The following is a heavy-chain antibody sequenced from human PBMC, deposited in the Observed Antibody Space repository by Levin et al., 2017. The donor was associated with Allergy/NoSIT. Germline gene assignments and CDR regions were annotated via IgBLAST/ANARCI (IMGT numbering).Heavy chain of an antibody. Sequence: PGGSLRLSCAASGFTFSSYAMHWVRQAPGKGLEWVAVISYDGSNKYYADSVKGRFTISRDNSKNTLYLQMNSLRAEDTAVYYCAGVVVTARSFDRWGRGTLVTVSS. CDR1: GFTFSSYA. V-gene: IGHV3-30*04. CDR2: ISYDGSNK. CDR3: AGVVVTARSFDR. D-gene: IGHD2-21*02. J-gene: IGHJ2*01.